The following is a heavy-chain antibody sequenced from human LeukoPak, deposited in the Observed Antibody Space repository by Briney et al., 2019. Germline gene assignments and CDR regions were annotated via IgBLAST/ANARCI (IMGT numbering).Heavy chain of an antibody. CDR3: ATEGDGGHDYFNY. CDR1: GYTFTTYA. Sequence: SVXVSCKASGYTFTTYAMHWVRQAPGQRLEWMGWINAGNGDTGYSQKFQGRVTITSDTSASTAYMELSSLRSEDTAVYYCATEGDGGHDYFNYWGQGTLVTVSS. D-gene: IGHD5-12*01. V-gene: IGHV1-3*01. CDR2: INAGNGDT. J-gene: IGHJ4*02.